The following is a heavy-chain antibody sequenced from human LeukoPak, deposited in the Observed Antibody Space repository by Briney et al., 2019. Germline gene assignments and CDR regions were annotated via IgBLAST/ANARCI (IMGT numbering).Heavy chain of an antibody. D-gene: IGHD6-13*01. CDR2: ISAYNGNT. Sequence: ASVKVSCKASGYTFTSYGISWVRQAPGQGLEWMGWISAYNGNTNYAQKLQGRVTMTTDTSTSTAYMELRSLRSDDTAVYYCARVRGIAAAVAGHWFDPWGQGTLVTVSS. CDR3: ARVRGIAAAVAGHWFDP. V-gene: IGHV1-18*01. CDR1: GYTFTSYG. J-gene: IGHJ5*02.